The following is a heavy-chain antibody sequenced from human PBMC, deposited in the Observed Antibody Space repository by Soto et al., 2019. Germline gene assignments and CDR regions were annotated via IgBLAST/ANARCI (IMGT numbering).Heavy chain of an antibody. J-gene: IGHJ5*02. CDR2: IYDSGST. Sequence: QVQLQESGPGLVKPSQTLSLTCTVSGDSISSGDYYWSWIRQPPGKGLEWIGYIYDSGSTYYNSSLKSRVNITLDTSKNQFSLKLTSVTAADTAVYYCARDNGVGPWGQGTLVTVSS. V-gene: IGHV4-30-4*01. CDR3: ARDNGVGP. D-gene: IGHD2-8*01. CDR1: GDSISSGDYY.